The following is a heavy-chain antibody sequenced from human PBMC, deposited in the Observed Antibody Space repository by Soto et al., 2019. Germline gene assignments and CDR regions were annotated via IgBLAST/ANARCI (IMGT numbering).Heavy chain of an antibody. J-gene: IGHJ3*02. CDR3: ARHPNLYDPFDI. D-gene: IGHD2-2*02. Sequence: SETLSLTCSVSGGSVSSTILYWGWIRQPPGKGLEWIGSIYYSGNTYYNPSLKSRVTISVDTPQNHFSLKLSSVTAADTAVYYCARHPNLYDPFDIWGQGTMVTVSS. CDR1: GGSVSSTILY. CDR2: IYYSGNT. V-gene: IGHV4-39*01.